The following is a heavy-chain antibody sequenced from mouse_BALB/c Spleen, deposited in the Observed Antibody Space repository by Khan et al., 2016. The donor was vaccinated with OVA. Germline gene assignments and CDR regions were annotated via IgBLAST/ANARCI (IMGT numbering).Heavy chain of an antibody. J-gene: IGHJ4*01. CDR1: GFTFSSFG. Sequence: EVELVESGGGLVQPGGSRKLSCAASGFTFSSFGMHWVRQAPEKGLEWVAYISSGSSTIFYADTVKGRFTISRDNPKNTLFLQMTSLRSEDTARYYCARSTSVVARAMDYWGQGTSVTVSS. D-gene: IGHD1-1*01. CDR3: ARSTSVVARAMDY. V-gene: IGHV5-17*02. CDR2: ISSGSSTI.